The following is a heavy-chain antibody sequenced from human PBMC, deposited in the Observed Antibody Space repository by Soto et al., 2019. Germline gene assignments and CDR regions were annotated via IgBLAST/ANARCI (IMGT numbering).Heavy chain of an antibody. CDR3: ARVGLGLFGMDV. J-gene: IGHJ6*02. CDR1: GFTFSSYS. CDR2: ISGSSTI. V-gene: IGHV3-48*02. Sequence: EVQLVESGGGLVQPGGSLRVSCAASGFTFSSYSINWVRQAPGKGLEWVSYISGSSTIYYADSVKGRFTISRDNAKNSLYLQMNSLRDGDTAVYYCARVGLGLFGMDVWGQGTTVTVSS. D-gene: IGHD3-16*01.